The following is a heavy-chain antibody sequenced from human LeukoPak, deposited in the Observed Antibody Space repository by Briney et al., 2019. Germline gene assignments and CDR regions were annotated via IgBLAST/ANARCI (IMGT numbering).Heavy chain of an antibody. D-gene: IGHD2/OR15-2a*01. Sequence: GGSLRLSCAASGFTFSTYTMNWVRQAPGKGLEWVSSISSRSRDIYYADSVKGRFTISRDNAKNSLYLQMNSLRAGDTAVYYCARVSKPEYSSTWYEDFWGQGTLVTVSS. CDR1: GFTFSTYT. CDR3: ARVSKPEYSSTWYEDF. V-gene: IGHV3-21*01. CDR2: ISSRSRDI. J-gene: IGHJ4*02.